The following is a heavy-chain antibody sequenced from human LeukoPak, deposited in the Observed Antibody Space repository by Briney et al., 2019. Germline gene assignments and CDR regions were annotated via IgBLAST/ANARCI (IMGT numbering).Heavy chain of an antibody. D-gene: IGHD1-14*01. CDR1: GFTFSTYS. Sequence: PGGSLRLSCAASGFTFSTYSMNWVRQAPGKGLEWVSSISSSSGYIHYADSVKGRFTISRDNAKNSLYLQMNSLTATDTAVYYCASQVRYGLDYWGQGTLVTVSS. J-gene: IGHJ4*02. V-gene: IGHV3-21*01. CDR3: ASQVRYGLDY. CDR2: ISSSSGYI.